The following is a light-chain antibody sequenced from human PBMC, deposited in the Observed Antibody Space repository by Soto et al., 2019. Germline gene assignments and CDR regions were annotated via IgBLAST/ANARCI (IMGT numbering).Light chain of an antibody. V-gene: IGLV2-23*02. Sequence: QSALTLPASVSGSPGQSITISCTGTSSVVGSYNLVSWYQQHPGKAPKLMIYEVSKRPSGVSNRFSGSKSGNTASLTISGLQAEDDADYYCCSYAGSSTLVFGGGTKVTVL. CDR1: SSVVGSYNL. CDR3: CSYAGSSTLV. J-gene: IGLJ2*01. CDR2: EVS.